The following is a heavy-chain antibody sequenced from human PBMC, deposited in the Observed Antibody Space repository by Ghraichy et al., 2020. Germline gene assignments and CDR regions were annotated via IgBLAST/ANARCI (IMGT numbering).Heavy chain of an antibody. J-gene: IGHJ6*02. CDR2: INPNSGGT. CDR3: AASFLAFELELGYYGMDV. CDR1: GYTFTGYY. V-gene: IGHV1-2*04. D-gene: IGHD1-7*01. Sequence: ASVKVSCKASGYTFTGYYMHWVRQAPGQGLEWMGWINPNSGGTNYAQKFQGWVTMTRDTSISTAYMELSRLRSDDTAVYYCAASFLAFELELGYYGMDVWGQGTTVTVSS.